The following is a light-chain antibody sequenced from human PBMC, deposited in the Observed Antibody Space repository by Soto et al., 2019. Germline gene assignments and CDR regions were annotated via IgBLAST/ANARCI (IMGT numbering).Light chain of an antibody. J-gene: IGLJ1*01. CDR2: QDS. Sequence: SYELTQPPSVSVSPGQTASITCSGDKLGDKYACWYQQKPGQSPVLVIYQDSKRPSGIPERFSGSNSGNTATLTISGTQAMDEADYYRQAWDSGYVFRTGTKLTVL. CDR1: KLGDKY. CDR3: QAWDSGYV. V-gene: IGLV3-1*01.